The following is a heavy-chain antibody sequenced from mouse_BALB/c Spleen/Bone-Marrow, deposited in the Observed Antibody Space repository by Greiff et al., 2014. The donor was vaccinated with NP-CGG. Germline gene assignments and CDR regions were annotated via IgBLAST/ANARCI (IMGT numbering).Heavy chain of an antibody. Sequence: QVQLQQSGPELVRPGVSVKISCKGSSYTFTDYAMHWVKQNHAKSLEWIGVISTYYGNTNYNQKFKGKATMTVDKSSSTAYMELARLTAEDSAVYYCARGLVLLDYWGQGTSVTVSS. V-gene: IGHV1-67*01. J-gene: IGHJ4*01. CDR2: ISTYYGNT. CDR3: ARGLVLLDY. CDR1: SYTFTDYA. D-gene: IGHD1-1*01.